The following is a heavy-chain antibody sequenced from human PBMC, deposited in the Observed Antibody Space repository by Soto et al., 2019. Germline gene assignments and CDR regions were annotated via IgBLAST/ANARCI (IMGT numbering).Heavy chain of an antibody. V-gene: IGHV3-43*01. CDR1: GFSFEDYT. CDR2: ISWDGGIT. J-gene: IGHJ4*02. CDR3: VRVSDFILTGQKRFFDF. Sequence: GGSLRLSCAASGFSFEDYTMHWVRQGPGKGPEWISLISWDGGITDYSDSVKGRFISSRDNSKNSLFLEMNSLTSEDAAMYFCVRVSDFILTGQKRFFDFWGTGTLVTVSS. D-gene: IGHD3-9*01.